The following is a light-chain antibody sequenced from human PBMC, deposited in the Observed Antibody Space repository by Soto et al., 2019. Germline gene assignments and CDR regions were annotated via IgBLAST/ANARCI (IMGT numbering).Light chain of an antibody. CDR2: DAS. CDR3: QPYNSHSRT. CDR1: QSISSW. V-gene: IGKV1-5*01. J-gene: IGKJ4*02. Sequence: DIQMTQSPSTLSASVGDRVTITCRASQSISSWLAWYQQKPGKAPKLLIYDASSLESGVPSRFSGSGSGTEFTPTISSLPPDDFETYYCQPYNSHSRTFGRGTRLDIX.